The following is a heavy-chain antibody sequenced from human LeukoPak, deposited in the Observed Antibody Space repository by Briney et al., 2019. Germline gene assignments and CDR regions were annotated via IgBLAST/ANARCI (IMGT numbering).Heavy chain of an antibody. V-gene: IGHV1-69*13. CDR3: ARDRGSEGHYGSGSYYNGGYYYYYYYMDV. CDR1: GGTFSSYA. D-gene: IGHD3-10*01. CDR2: IIPIFGTA. Sequence: SVKVSCKASGGTFSSYAISWVRQAPGQGLEWMGGIIPIFGTANYAQKFQGRVTITADESTSTAYMELSSLRSEDTAVYYCARDRGSEGHYGSGSYYNGGYYYYYYYMDVWGKGTTVTISS. J-gene: IGHJ6*03.